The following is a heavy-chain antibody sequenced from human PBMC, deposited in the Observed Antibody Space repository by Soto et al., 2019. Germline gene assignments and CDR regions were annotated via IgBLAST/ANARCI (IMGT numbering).Heavy chain of an antibody. D-gene: IGHD3-3*01. CDR3: STRVKGDFDV. CDR2: VDPVNGDT. CDR1: GDTFSRHY. J-gene: IGHJ6*01. Sequence: QVQLMQPGAEVMKPGASMTFSCKASGDTFSRHYVHWVRQAPGQGLEWMGRVDPVNGDTTYSQEFXXRVTMTSDTSTNTVYMVLSSLKSDDPAVYSCSTRVKGDFDVWGQGTTVVVS. V-gene: IGHV1-46*03.